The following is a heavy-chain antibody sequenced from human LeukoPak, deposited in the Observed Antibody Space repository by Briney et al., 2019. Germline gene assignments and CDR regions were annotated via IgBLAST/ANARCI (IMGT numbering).Heavy chain of an antibody. J-gene: IGHJ4*02. D-gene: IGHD6-19*01. CDR3: AKDRYTSGWYLDY. V-gene: IGHV3-30*18. Sequence: TGRSLRLSCAASGFTFSSYGMHWVRQAPGKGLEWVAVISYDGSNKYYADSVKGRFTISRDNSKNTLYLQMNSLRAEDTAVYYCAKDRYTSGWYLDYWGQGTLVTVSS. CDR1: GFTFSSYG. CDR2: ISYDGSNK.